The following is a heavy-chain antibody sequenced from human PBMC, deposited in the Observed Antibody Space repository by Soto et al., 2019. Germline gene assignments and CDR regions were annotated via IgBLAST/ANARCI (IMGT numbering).Heavy chain of an antibody. CDR1: GFTFSSYG. D-gene: IGHD6-19*01. J-gene: IGHJ3*02. V-gene: IGHV3-30*18. CDR2: ISYDGSNK. Sequence: QVQLVESGGGVVQPGRSLRLSCAASGFTFSSYGMHWVRQAPGKGLEWVAVISYDGSNKYYADSVKGRFTISRDNSKNTLYLQMNSLRAEDTAVYYCAKDAQQWLVRGAFDIWGQGTMVPVSS. CDR3: AKDAQQWLVRGAFDI.